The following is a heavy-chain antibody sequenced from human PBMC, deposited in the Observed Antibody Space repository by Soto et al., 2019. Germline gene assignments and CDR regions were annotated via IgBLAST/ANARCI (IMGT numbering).Heavy chain of an antibody. CDR1: GFPFSNFA. D-gene: IGHD3-10*01. CDR3: AMGVEFGELSY. J-gene: IGHJ4*02. V-gene: IGHV3-23*01. CDR2: IGGRADNT. Sequence: EVQLLESGGGLGRPGGSLRLSCTTSGFPFSNFAMSWVRQAPGKGLEWVSTIGGRADNTYYVDPVKGRFTISRDMSNSTLFLQLNSLGGEDTDVYYCAMGVEFGELSYWGQGTPVSVSS.